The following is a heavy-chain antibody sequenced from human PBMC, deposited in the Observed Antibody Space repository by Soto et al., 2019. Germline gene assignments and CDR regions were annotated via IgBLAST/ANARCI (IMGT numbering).Heavy chain of an antibody. V-gene: IGHV1-69*13. CDR1: GGTFSSYA. CDR3: ARPEGYSGYEHAPIYYGMDV. CDR2: IIPIFGTA. D-gene: IGHD5-12*01. Sequence: GASVKVSCKASGGTFSSYAISWVRQAPGQGLEWMGGIIPIFGTANYAQKFQGRVTITADESTSTAYMELSSLRSEDTAVYYCARPEGYSGYEHAPIYYGMDVWGQGTTVTVSS. J-gene: IGHJ6*02.